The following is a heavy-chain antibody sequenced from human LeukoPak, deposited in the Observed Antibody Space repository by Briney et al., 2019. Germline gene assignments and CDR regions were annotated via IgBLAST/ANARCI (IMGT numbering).Heavy chain of an antibody. J-gene: IGHJ4*02. Sequence: GGSLRLSCTVSGFTVSSNSMSWVRQAPGKGLEWVSFIYSDNTHYSYSVKGRFTISRDNTKNTLYLQMNSLRAEDTAVYYCARRAGAYSHPYDYWGQGTLVTVSS. CDR3: ARRAGAYSHPYDY. V-gene: IGHV3-53*01. D-gene: IGHD4/OR15-4a*01. CDR1: GFTVSSNS. CDR2: IYSDNT.